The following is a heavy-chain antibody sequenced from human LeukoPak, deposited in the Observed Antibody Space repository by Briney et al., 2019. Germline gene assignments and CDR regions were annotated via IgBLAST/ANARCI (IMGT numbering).Heavy chain of an antibody. CDR2: ISGSGGST. Sequence: GGSLRLSCAASGFTFSSYAMSWVRQAPGKGLEWVSAISGSGGSTYYADSVKGRFTISRDNSKNTLYLQMSSLRAEDTAVYYCAKDHGYSYGFDYWGQGTLVTVSS. D-gene: IGHD5-18*01. CDR1: GFTFSSYA. V-gene: IGHV3-23*01. J-gene: IGHJ4*02. CDR3: AKDHGYSYGFDY.